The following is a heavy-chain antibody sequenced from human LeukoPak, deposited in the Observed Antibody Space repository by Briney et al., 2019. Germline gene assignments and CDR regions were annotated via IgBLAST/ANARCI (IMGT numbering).Heavy chain of an antibody. CDR3: ARRYCSSTSCSFGGELDY. D-gene: IGHD2-2*01. CDR2: IRYDGSNK. J-gene: IGHJ4*02. V-gene: IGHV3-30*02. CDR1: GFTFSSYG. Sequence: GGSLRLSCAASGFTFSSYGMHWVRQAPGKGLEWVAFIRYDGSNKYYADSVKGRFTISRDSSKNTLFLQMNSLRAEDTAVYYCARRYCSSTSCSFGGELDYWGQGTLDTVSS.